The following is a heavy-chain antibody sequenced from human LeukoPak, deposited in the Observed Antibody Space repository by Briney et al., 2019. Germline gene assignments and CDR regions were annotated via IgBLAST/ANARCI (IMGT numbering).Heavy chain of an antibody. CDR3: VKGGLRSGYSFED. CDR1: GFTFNTHA. V-gene: IGHV3-23*01. D-gene: IGHD3-9*01. Sequence: GGSLRLSCAASGFTFNTHAISWVRQAPGKGLEWVAAVSVTGDLRYSANSVKGRFAISRDNSKNTAFLQMYSLRAEDTALYYCVKGGLRSGYSFEDWGQGSLVSVSS. J-gene: IGHJ4*02. CDR2: VSVTGDLR.